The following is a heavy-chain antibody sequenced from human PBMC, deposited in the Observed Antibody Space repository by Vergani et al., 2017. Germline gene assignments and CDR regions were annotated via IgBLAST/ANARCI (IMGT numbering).Heavy chain of an antibody. Sequence: EVQLLESGGGLVQPGGSLRLSCAASGFTFSSYAMSWVRQAPGKGLEWVSAISGSGGRPYYADAVKGRFTISRDNSKNTLYLQMNSLRAEDTAVYYCAKGSTIFGVVRPNRDYYYGMDVWGQGTTVTVSS. CDR1: GFTFSSYA. D-gene: IGHD3-3*01. CDR2: ISGSGGRP. V-gene: IGHV3-23*01. CDR3: AKGSTIFGVVRPNRDYYYGMDV. J-gene: IGHJ6*02.